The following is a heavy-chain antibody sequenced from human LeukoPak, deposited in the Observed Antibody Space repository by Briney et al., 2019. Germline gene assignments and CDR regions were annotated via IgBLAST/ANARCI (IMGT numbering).Heavy chain of an antibody. CDR2: ISWNSGSI. CDR1: GFPFDNYA. J-gene: IGHJ4*02. CDR3: AKDMGPLTYDYDTSAYSGAFEY. V-gene: IGHV3-9*01. D-gene: IGHD3-22*01. Sequence: GGSLRLSCAASGFPFDNYAMHWVRQAPGKGLEWVSSISWNSGSIGYVDSVKGRFTISRDNAKNSLYLRMNSLRAEDTALYYCAKDMGPLTYDYDTSAYSGAFEYWGQGTLVTVSS.